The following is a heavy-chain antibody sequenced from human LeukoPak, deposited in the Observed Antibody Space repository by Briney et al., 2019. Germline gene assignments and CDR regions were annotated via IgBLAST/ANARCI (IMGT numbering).Heavy chain of an antibody. J-gene: IGHJ4*02. CDR2: ISAYNGNT. Sequence: ASVKVSCKDSGYTFTSYGISWVRQAPGQGREWMGWISAYNGNTNYAQKLQGRVTMTTDTSTSTAYMELRSLRSDDTAVYYCARERSGSYRFDYWGQGTLVTVSS. CDR1: GYTFTSYG. CDR3: ARERSGSYRFDY. V-gene: IGHV1-18*01. D-gene: IGHD1-26*01.